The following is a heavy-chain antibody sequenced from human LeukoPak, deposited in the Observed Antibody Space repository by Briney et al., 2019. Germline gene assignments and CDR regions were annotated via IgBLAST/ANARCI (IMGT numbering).Heavy chain of an antibody. D-gene: IGHD6-19*01. J-gene: IGHJ4*02. CDR3: ARGGAQWLELDY. CDR1: GYTFTDYY. CDR2: IIPIFGTA. Sequence: VASVKVSCKASGYTFTDYYVHWVRQAPGQGLEWMGGIIPIFGTANYAQKLQGRVTMTTDTSTSTAYMELRSLRSDDTAVYYCARGGAQWLELDYWGQGTLVTVSS. V-gene: IGHV1-18*04.